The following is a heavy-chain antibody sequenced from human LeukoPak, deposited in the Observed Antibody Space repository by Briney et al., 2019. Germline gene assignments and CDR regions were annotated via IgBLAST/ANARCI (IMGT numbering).Heavy chain of an antibody. J-gene: IGHJ6*03. V-gene: IGHV3-7*04. CDR2: IREDGSEK. CDR1: GFPLRSYW. Sequence: GGSLRLSCEASGFPLRSYWMSWIRQAPGKGPEWVANIREDGSEKKYVDSVKGRFTISRDNAKNSLYLQMNSLRAEDTAVYYCAGGYYYYYYMDVWGKGTTVTVSS. CDR3: AGGYYYYYYMDV.